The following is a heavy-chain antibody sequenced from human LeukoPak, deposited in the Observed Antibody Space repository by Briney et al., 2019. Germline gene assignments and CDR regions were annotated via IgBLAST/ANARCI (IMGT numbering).Heavy chain of an antibody. V-gene: IGHV4-39*01. J-gene: IGHJ5*02. CDR2: IYYSGNT. CDR1: GGSISSGDYY. CDR3: ASLVPGAVATYGGVS. D-gene: IGHD6-19*01. Sequence: PPETLSLTCTVSGGSISSGDYYWGWIRQPPGKGLEWIGSIYYSGNTFYNPSLKSRVTISVDTSKNQFSLKVSSVTVGDTAVYYCASLVPGAVATYGGVSWGQGTLVTVSS.